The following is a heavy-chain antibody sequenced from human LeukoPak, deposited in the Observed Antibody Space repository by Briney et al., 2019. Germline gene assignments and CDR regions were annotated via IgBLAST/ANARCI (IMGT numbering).Heavy chain of an antibody. CDR3: AKAPVSSCTGAYCYHFDC. J-gene: IGHJ4*02. D-gene: IGHD2-8*02. Sequence: GGSLRLSCAASGFTFNTYAMSCVRQAPGKRLEWVSAISAGDPGTYYADSVKGRFTISRDNSKNTLFLQMNSLRAEDTAIYYCAKAPVSSCTGAYCYHFDCWGQGTLVTVSS. CDR1: GFTFNTYA. CDR2: ISAGDPGT. V-gene: IGHV3-23*01.